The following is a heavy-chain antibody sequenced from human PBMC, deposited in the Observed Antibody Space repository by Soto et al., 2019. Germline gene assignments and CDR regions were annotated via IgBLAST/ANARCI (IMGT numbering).Heavy chain of an antibody. CDR2: ISWNSGSI. V-gene: IGHV3-9*01. Sequence: VQLVESGGGLVQPGRSLRLSCAASGFTFDDYAMHWVRQALGKGLEWVSGISWNSGSIGYADSVKGRFTISRDNAKNSLYLQMNSLRAEDTALYYCAKDVVGAILGAFDIWGQGTMVTVSS. J-gene: IGHJ3*02. CDR1: GFTFDDYA. D-gene: IGHD1-26*01. CDR3: AKDVVGAILGAFDI.